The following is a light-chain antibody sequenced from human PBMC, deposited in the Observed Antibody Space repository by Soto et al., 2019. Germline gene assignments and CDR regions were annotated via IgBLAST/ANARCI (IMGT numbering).Light chain of an antibody. Sequence: QSALAQPPSASGSPGQSVTISCTGTSSDIGAYNYVSWYQQYPGKAPKLIMYDVNQRPSGVPDRFSGSKSGNTASLTVSGLQAEDEAVYYCNSFAGGAHVVFGGGTKLTVL. V-gene: IGLV2-8*01. CDR3: NSFAGGAHVV. CDR1: SSDIGAYNY. J-gene: IGLJ2*01. CDR2: DVN.